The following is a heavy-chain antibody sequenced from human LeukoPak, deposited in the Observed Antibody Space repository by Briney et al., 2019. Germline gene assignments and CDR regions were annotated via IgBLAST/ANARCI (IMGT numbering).Heavy chain of an antibody. CDR1: GGSISSNNW. CDR2: IYHSGGA. D-gene: IGHD4-17*01. V-gene: IGHV4-4*02. J-gene: IGHJ4*02. CDR3: ARVSVYGDYLNDDY. Sequence: SETLSLTCGVSGGSISSNNWWSWVRQPPGQGLEWIGEIYHSGGANYNPSLKSRVTISVDKSKNQLSLKLISVTAADTAVYYCARVSVYGDYLNDDYWGQGTLVTVSS.